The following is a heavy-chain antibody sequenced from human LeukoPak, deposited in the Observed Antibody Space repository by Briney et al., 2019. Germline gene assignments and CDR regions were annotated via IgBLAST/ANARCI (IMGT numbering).Heavy chain of an antibody. D-gene: IGHD2-15*01. CDR3: ARDRERIWRRTYFDY. CDR1: GYTFTGYY. CDR2: INPSGGST. J-gene: IGHJ4*02. Sequence: ASVKVSCKASGYTFTGYYMHWVRQAPGQGLEWLGIINPSGGSTTYAQKFQGRVTMTRDMSTSTVYMELSSLRSEDTAVYYCARDRERIWRRTYFDYWGQGTLVTVSS. V-gene: IGHV1-46*01.